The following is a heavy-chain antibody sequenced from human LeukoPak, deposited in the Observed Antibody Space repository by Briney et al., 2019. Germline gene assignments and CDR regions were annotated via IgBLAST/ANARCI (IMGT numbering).Heavy chain of an antibody. CDR2: IYDSGST. V-gene: IGHV4-39*01. CDR1: GGSIRSSYYY. D-gene: IGHD3-10*01. J-gene: IGHJ5*02. CDR3: ARHYGP. Sequence: SETLSLTCTVSGGSIRSSYYYWGWIRQPPGKGLEWLGSIYDSGSTYYNPSLKSRVPISVDTSKNQFSLKLNSVTAADPAVYYCARHYGPWGQGTLVTVSS.